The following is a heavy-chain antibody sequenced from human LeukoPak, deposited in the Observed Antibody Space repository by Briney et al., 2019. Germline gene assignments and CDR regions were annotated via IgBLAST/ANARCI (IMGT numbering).Heavy chain of an antibody. CDR1: GYTFSDYA. CDR3: ARDRPEYYDFWSGYLDY. Sequence: GASVKVSCKASGYTFSDYAMHWVRQAPGQRFEWMGWIDAGNGDTRYSQKFQGRVTMTTDTSTSTAYMELRSLRSDDTAVYYCARDRPEYYDFWSGYLDYWGQGTLVTVSS. J-gene: IGHJ4*02. D-gene: IGHD3-3*01. CDR2: IDAGNGDT. V-gene: IGHV1-3*01.